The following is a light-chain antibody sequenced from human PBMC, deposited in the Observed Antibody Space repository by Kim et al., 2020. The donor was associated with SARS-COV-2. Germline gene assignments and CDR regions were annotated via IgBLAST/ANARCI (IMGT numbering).Light chain of an antibody. CDR2: KDS. CDR3: YSAADNSAV. V-gene: IGLV3-27*01. J-gene: IGLJ7*01. Sequence: SYELTQPSSVSVSPGQTARITCSGDVLAKKYARWFQKKPGQAPVLVIYKDSERPSGIPERFSGSNSGTTVTLTISGAQAEDEADYYCYSAADNSAVFGGGTQLTVL. CDR1: VLAKKY.